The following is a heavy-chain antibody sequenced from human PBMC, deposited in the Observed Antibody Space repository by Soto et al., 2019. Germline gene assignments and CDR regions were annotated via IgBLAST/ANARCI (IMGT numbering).Heavy chain of an antibody. CDR2: IWYDGSNK. CDR1: GFTFSSYG. J-gene: IGHJ4*02. V-gene: IGHV3-33*01. Sequence: GGSLRLSCAASGFTFSSYGMHWVRQAPGKGLEWVAVIWYDGSNKYYADSVKGRFTISRDNSKNTLYLQMNSLRAEDTAVYYCARDWGWYLASYFDYWGQGTLVTVSS. D-gene: IGHD6-19*01. CDR3: ARDWGWYLASYFDY.